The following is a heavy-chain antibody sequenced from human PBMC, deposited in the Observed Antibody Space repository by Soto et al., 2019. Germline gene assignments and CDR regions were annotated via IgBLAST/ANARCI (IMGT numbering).Heavy chain of an antibody. CDR2: INAGNGNT. CDR3: AREMRIQLWLQLGY. V-gene: IGHV1-3*01. CDR1: GYTFTSYA. Sequence: ASVKVSCKASGYTFTSYAMHWVRQAPGQRLEWMGWINAGNGNTKYSQKFQGRVTITRDTSASTAYMELSSLRSEDTAVYYCAREMRIQLWLQLGYWGQGTLVTVSS. D-gene: IGHD5-18*01. J-gene: IGHJ4*02.